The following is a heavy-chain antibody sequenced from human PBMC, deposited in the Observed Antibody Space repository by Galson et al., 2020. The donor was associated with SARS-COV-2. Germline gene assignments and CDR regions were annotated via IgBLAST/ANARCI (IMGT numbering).Heavy chain of an antibody. D-gene: IGHD3-22*01. CDR1: GGSISGPSYH. J-gene: IGHJ3*02. CDR2: IYATGNT. Sequence: SETLSLTCTVSGGSISGPSYHWNWLRQPAGKELEWIGRIYATGNTDYNPSLKSRVAISIDRSKNQFSFKLSSVTAADTAVYYCAREPPTYYYDSSALLRGAFDIWGQGTMVTVSS. CDR3: AREPPTYYYDSSALLRGAFDI. V-gene: IGHV4-61*02.